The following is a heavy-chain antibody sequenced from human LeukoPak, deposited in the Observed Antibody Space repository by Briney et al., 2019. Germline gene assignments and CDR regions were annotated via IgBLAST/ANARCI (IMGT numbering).Heavy chain of an antibody. J-gene: IGHJ4*02. CDR3: ARVQLWPLYFDY. CDR1: GGSISSGGYY. Sequence: PSQTLSLTCTVSGGSISSGGYYWSWIRQHPGKGLEWIGYIYYSGSTYYNPSLKSRVTISVDTSKNQFSLKLSSVTAADTAVYYCARVQLWPLYFDYWGQGALVTVSS. V-gene: IGHV4-31*03. D-gene: IGHD5-18*01. CDR2: IYYSGST.